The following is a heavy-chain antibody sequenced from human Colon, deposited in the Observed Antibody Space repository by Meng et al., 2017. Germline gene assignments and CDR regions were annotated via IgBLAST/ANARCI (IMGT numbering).Heavy chain of an antibody. CDR2: IFHSGST. J-gene: IGHJ4*02. D-gene: IGHD3-3*01. CDR3: ARVADFWGGRQYYFDY. Sequence: QVQLQESGPGLVKPSGTLSLTGYVYGASISSSNWWSWFRQPPGKGMEWIGEIFHSGSTNYNPSLKSRVTISEDKSKNEFSLKVRSVTAADTAVYYCARVADFWGGRQYYFDYWGQGSLVTVSS. V-gene: IGHV4-4*02. CDR1: GASISSSNW.